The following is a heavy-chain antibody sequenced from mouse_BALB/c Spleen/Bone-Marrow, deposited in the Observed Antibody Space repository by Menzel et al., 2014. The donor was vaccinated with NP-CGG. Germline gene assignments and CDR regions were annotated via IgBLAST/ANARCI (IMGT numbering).Heavy chain of an antibody. V-gene: IGHV7-3*02. J-gene: IGHJ2*01. CDR2: IRNKANGYTT. CDR3: ARDKGRVFFDY. Sequence: DVHLVESGGGLVQPGGSLRLSCATSGFTFTDYYMNWVRQPPGKALEWLGFIRNKANGYTTEYSASVKGRFTISRDNSQNILYLQMNTVRAEDSATYYCARDKGRVFFDYWGQGTTLTVSS. CDR1: GFTFTDYY.